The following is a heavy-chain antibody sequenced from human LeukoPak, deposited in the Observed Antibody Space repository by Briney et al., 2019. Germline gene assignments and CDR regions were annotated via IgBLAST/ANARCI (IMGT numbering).Heavy chain of an antibody. J-gene: IGHJ5*02. CDR1: GYTFTSYA. V-gene: IGHV1-46*01. Sequence: ASVEVSCKASGYTFTSYAMHWVRHAPGQGLEWMGIINPSGGSTSYAQKFQGRVTMTRDTSTSTVYMELSSLRSEDTAVYYCARGEQTMIPDNWFDPWGQGTLVTVSS. CDR3: ARGEQTMIPDNWFDP. D-gene: IGHD3-22*01. CDR2: INPSGGST.